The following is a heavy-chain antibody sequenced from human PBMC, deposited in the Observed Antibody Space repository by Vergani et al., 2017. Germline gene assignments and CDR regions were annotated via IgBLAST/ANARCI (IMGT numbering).Heavy chain of an antibody. CDR3: AKPTTSWYSSGWYLPDAFDI. CDR2: ISWNSGST. V-gene: IGHV3-9*01. CDR1: GFTFDDYA. Sequence: EVQLVESGGGLVQPGRSLRLSCAASGFTFDDYAMHWVRQAPGKGLEWVSGISWNSGSTGYADSVKGRFTISRDNAKNSLYLQMNSLRAEDTALYYWAKPTTSWYSSGWYLPDAFDIWGQGTMVTVSS. D-gene: IGHD6-19*01. J-gene: IGHJ3*02.